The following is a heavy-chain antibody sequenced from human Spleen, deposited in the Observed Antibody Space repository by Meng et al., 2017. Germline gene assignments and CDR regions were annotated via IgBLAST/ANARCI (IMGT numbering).Heavy chain of an antibody. CDR3: ARDRITMVRGVTSFNAYYYYGMDV. CDR2: IYYSGST. D-gene: IGHD3-10*01. CDR1: GDSISSHY. Sequence: GSLRLSCTVSGDSISSHYWSWIRQPPGKGLEWIGYIYYSGSTNYNPSLKSRVTISVDTSKNQFSLKLSSVTAADTAVYYCARDRITMVRGVTSFNAYYYYGMDVWGQGTTVTVSS. V-gene: IGHV4-59*11. J-gene: IGHJ6*02.